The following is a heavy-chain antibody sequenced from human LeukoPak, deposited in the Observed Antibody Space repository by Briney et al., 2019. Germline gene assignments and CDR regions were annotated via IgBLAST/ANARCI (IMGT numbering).Heavy chain of an antibody. CDR2: ISAYNGNT. CDR3: ARVAAPRYYYYHGMDV. CDR1: GYTFTSYG. J-gene: IGHJ6*02. Sequence: ASVTVSCTASGYTFTSYGISWVRQAPGQGLEWMGWISAYNGNTNYAQKLQGRVTMTTDTSTSTAYMELRSLRSDDTAVYYCARVAAPRYYYYHGMDVWGQGTTVTVSS. V-gene: IGHV1-18*01. D-gene: IGHD2-15*01.